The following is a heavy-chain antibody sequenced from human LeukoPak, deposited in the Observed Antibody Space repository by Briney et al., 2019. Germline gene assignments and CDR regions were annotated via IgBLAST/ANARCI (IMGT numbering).Heavy chain of an antibody. J-gene: IGHJ5*02. Sequence: PGGSLRLSRAASGFTFSSYAMSWVRQAPGKGLEWVSAISGSGGSTYYADSVKGRFTISRDNSKNTLYLQMNSLRAEDTAVYYCAKDMVQWLPTHSWFDPWGQGTLVTVSS. V-gene: IGHV3-23*01. D-gene: IGHD6-19*01. CDR1: GFTFSSYA. CDR3: AKDMVQWLPTHSWFDP. CDR2: ISGSGGST.